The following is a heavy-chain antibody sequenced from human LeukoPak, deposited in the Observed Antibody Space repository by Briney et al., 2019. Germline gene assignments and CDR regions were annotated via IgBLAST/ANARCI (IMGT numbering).Heavy chain of an antibody. J-gene: IGHJ4*02. Sequence: GGFLRLSCAASGFTFSNAWMSWVRQAPGKGLEWVGRIKNKTDGGTTDYAAPVKGRFTISRDDSKNTLYLQMNSLKTEDTAVYYCITDLLDDILTGYYFGSAYWGQGTLVTVSS. CDR2: IKNKTDGGTT. D-gene: IGHD3-9*01. V-gene: IGHV3-15*01. CDR3: ITDLLDDILTGYYFGSAY. CDR1: GFTFSNAW.